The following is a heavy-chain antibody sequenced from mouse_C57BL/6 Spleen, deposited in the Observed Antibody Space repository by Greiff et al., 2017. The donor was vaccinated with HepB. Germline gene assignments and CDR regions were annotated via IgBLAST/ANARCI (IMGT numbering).Heavy chain of an antibody. J-gene: IGHJ2*01. CDR3: AKGELFITTVVGFDY. CDR2: IYPRSGNT. CDR1: GYTFTSYG. D-gene: IGHD1-1*01. Sequence: QVQLQQSGAELARPGASVKLSCKASGYTFTSYGISWVKQRTGQGLEWIGEIYPRSGNTYYNEKFKGKATLTADKSSSTAYMELRSLTSEDSAVYFCAKGELFITTVVGFDYWGQGTTLTVSS. V-gene: IGHV1-81*01.